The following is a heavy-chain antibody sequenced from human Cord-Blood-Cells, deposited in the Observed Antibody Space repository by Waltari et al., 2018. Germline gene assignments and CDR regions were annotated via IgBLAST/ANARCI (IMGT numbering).Heavy chain of an antibody. Sequence: QLQLQESGPGLVKPSETLSLTCTVSGGSISSSSYYWGWIRQPPGKGLEWIGCIYYSGRTHHNPALKRRVTISVDTSKNQCSLKLSSVTAADTAVYYCARRLVVVTAIPNDAFDIWGQGTMVTVSS. CDR2: IYYSGRT. D-gene: IGHD2-21*02. V-gene: IGHV4-39*01. CDR3: ARRLVVVTAIPNDAFDI. CDR1: GGSISSSSYY. J-gene: IGHJ3*02.